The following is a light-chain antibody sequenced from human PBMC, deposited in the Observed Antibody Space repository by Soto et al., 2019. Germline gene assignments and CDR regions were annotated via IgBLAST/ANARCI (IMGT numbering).Light chain of an antibody. Sequence: TQSPSTLSASVEDRVTITCRASQNICTSLAWYQETPGKAPKLLISDASTLESGVPSRFGFSGSGTEFALGISCRQSDGIRACYSLAFILCSPFGHGAMVDI. J-gene: IGKJ3*01. CDR3: LAFILCSP. CDR2: DAS. CDR1: QNICTS. V-gene: IGKV1-5*01.